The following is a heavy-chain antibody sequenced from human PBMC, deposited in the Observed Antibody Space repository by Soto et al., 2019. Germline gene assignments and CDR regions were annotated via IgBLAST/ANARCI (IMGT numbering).Heavy chain of an antibody. J-gene: IGHJ4*02. CDR2: ISSSSIMT. D-gene: IGHD3-9*01. V-gene: IGHV3-11*01. CDR3: ARETLYDIVPGYSKMYMDS. CDR1: GFSFGDFY. Sequence: VQLMEAGGGLVRPGGSLRLSCAASGFSFGDFYMNWVRLAPGRGLEWVSFISSSSIMTYDADSVRGRFTTSRDNAQKTLYRHMNNLSADDTAVYFCARETLYDIVPGYSKMYMDSWGPGTQVTV.